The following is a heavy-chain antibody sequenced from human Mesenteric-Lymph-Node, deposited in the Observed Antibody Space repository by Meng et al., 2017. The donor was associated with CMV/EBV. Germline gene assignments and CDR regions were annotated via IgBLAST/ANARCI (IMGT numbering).Heavy chain of an antibody. Sequence: ASVKVSCKASGYNFNGYYVHWIRQAPGQGLEWMGWIDPNSGGTNYAQTFQGRVTMTRDTSITTLFMELRGLRADDTAVYYCAREGTYSSSSGLGLWGPRTLVTVSS. CDR1: GYNFNGYY. CDR3: AREGTYSSSSGLGL. V-gene: IGHV1-2*02. J-gene: IGHJ4*02. D-gene: IGHD6-6*01. CDR2: IDPNSGGT.